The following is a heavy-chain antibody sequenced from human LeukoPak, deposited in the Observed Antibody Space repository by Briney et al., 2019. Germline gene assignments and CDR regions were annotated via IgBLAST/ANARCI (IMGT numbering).Heavy chain of an antibody. J-gene: IGHJ4*02. CDR3: AGRSAGNLEY. D-gene: IGHD2-15*01. V-gene: IGHV3-74*01. CDR2: INSDGSGT. CDR1: GFTFSNYW. Sequence: GGSLRLSCAASGFTFSNYWMHWVRQAPGKGLVWVSRINSDGSGTGYADSVKGRFTISRDNAKNTLSLQMNSLRAVDTPVYYCAGRSAGNLEYWGQGTLVSVSS.